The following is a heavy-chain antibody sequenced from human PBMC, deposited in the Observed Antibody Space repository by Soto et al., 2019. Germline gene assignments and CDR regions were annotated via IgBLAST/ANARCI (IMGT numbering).Heavy chain of an antibody. Sequence: GGSLRLSCLVSGFTLNTYSMHWVRQAPGKGLEWVAVVSFDVVNTHYRDSVKGRFTISRDIAKNMLYLQMTSLRVEDTALYYCARDPDLIEAAGNYFDYWGQGTLVTVSS. CDR2: VSFDVVNT. V-gene: IGHV3-30-3*01. D-gene: IGHD6-13*01. CDR1: GFTLNTYS. CDR3: ARDPDLIEAAGNYFDY. J-gene: IGHJ4*02.